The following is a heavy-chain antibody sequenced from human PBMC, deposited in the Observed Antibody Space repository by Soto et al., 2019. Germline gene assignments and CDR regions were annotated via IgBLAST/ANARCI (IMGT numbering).Heavy chain of an antibody. CDR1: GFTFSSYA. V-gene: IGHV3-23*01. CDR3: AKWEYCSGGSCYPFANYMDV. CDR2: ISGSGGST. J-gene: IGHJ6*03. D-gene: IGHD2-15*01. Sequence: GESLKISCAASGFTFSSYAMSWVRQAPGKGLEWVSAISGSGGSTYYADSVKGRFTISRDNSKNTLYLQMNSLRAEDTAVYYCAKWEYCSGGSCYPFANYMDVWGKGTTVTVSS.